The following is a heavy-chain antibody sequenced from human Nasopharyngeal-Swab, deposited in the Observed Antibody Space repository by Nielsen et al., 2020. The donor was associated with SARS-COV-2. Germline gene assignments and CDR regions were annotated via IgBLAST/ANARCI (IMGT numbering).Heavy chain of an antibody. V-gene: IGHV3-15*01. CDR3: VSGVSDWSITIFGVVVSSFDY. CDR1: GFTFSNAW. J-gene: IGHJ4*02. CDR2: IKSKTDGGTT. D-gene: IGHD3-3*01. Sequence: GESLTISCAASGFTFSNAWMSWVRQAPGKGLESVGRIKSKTDGGTTDYAAPVKGRFTISRDDSKNTLYLQMNSLNTENTAVYYCVSGVSDWSITIFGVVVSSFDYWGQGTLVTVSS.